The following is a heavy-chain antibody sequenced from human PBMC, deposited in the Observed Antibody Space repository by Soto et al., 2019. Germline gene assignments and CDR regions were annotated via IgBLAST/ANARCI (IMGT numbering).Heavy chain of an antibody. J-gene: IGHJ4*01. D-gene: IGHD3-10*01. Sequence: SETLSLTCAVYGGSFSGYYWSWIRQPPGKGLEWIGEINHSGSTNYNPSLKSRVTISVDTSKNQFSLKLSSVTAADTAVYYCARGSLMVRGVIDYWGHGTLVTVSS. CDR1: GGSFSGYY. CDR3: ARGSLMVRGVIDY. CDR2: INHSGST. V-gene: IGHV4-34*01.